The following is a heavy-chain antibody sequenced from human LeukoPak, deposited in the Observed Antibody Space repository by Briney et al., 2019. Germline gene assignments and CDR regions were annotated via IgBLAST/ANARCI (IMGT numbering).Heavy chain of an antibody. D-gene: IGHD7-27*01. CDR1: GFTFSSYS. CDR3: ARGGLGHKWFDP. J-gene: IGHJ5*02. V-gene: IGHV3-21*04. Sequence: GGSLRLSCAASGFTFSSYSMNWVRQAPGKGLEWVSSISSSSSYIYYADSVKGRFTISRDNAKNSLYLQMNSLRAEDTAVYYCARGGLGHKWFDPWGQGTLVTVSS. CDR2: ISSSSSYI.